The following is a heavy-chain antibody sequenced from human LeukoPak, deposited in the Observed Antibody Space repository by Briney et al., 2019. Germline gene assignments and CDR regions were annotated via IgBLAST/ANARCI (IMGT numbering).Heavy chain of an antibody. J-gene: IGHJ6*02. CDR3: ATDDNGYPYYGMDV. Sequence: GGSLRLSCAASGFTFSSYAMSWLRQAPGKGLEWVSTISASGGSTYFADSVRGRFTVSRDNSKNTLYLQMNSLRADDTAVYYCATDDNGYPYYGMDVWGQGTTVTVSS. CDR2: ISASGGST. V-gene: IGHV3-23*01. CDR1: GFTFSSYA. D-gene: IGHD5-12*01.